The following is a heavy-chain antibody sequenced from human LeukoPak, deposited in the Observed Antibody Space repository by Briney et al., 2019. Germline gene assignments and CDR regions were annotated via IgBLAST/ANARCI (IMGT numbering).Heavy chain of an antibody. CDR1: GYTFTNYD. CDR3: ARVSLGYCSGGTCYFQDH. CDR2: MNPNSGNT. V-gene: IGHV1-8*01. J-gene: IGHJ4*02. Sequence: ASVKVSCTASGYTFTNYDINWVRRAAGQGLEWMGWMNPNSGNTGYAQKFQGRVTMTRSTSISTAYMELSSLTSEDTAVYYCARVSLGYCSGGTCYFQDHWGQGTLVTVSS. D-gene: IGHD2-15*01.